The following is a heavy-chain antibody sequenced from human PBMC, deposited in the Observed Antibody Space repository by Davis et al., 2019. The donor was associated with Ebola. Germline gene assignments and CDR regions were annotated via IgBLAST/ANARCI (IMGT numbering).Heavy chain of an antibody. CDR3: AKESRRRGDYAGAFDI. CDR1: GFTFSSYG. V-gene: IGHV3-30*02. CDR2: IWYDGSNK. D-gene: IGHD4-23*01. Sequence: GGSLRLSCAASGFTFSSYGMHWVRQAPGKGLEWVAVIWYDGSNKYYADSVKGRFTISRDNSKNTVNLQMISLRPEDTAVYYCAKESRRRGDYAGAFDIWGQGTMVTVSP. J-gene: IGHJ3*02.